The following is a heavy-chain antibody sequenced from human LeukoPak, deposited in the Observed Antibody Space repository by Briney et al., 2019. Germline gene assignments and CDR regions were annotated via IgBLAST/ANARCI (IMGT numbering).Heavy chain of an antibody. CDR3: ARATQSWFDP. CDR1: GYTFTSYY. J-gene: IGHJ5*02. CDR2: INPSGGSA. V-gene: IGHV1-46*01. Sequence: ASVKVSCKASGYTFTSYYLHWVRQAPGQGLEWIGIINPSGGSAFYAQKFQGRVTMTRDTSTSTVYLELSSLRSGDTAAYYCARATQSWFDPWGQGTLVTVSS.